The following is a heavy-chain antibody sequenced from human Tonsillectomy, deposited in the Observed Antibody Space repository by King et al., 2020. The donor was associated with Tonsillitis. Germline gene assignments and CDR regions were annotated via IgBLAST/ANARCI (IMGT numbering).Heavy chain of an antibody. CDR2: IYYTGST. J-gene: IGHJ4*02. CDR3: ARENYYDKSGPFDY. Sequence: VQLQESGPGLVKPSETLSLTCTFSGGSVSSGSYYCSCVRQPPGKGLEWIGHIYYTGSTNYNPSLKSRVTISADTSKNRVSLKLTSVTAADTAVYWCARENYYDKSGPFDYWGQGTLVTVSS. V-gene: IGHV4-61*01. D-gene: IGHD3-22*01. CDR1: GGSVSSGSYY.